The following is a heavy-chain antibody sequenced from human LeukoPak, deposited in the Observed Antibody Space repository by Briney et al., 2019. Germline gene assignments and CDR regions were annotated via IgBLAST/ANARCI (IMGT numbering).Heavy chain of an antibody. CDR3: ARVSSGWSDAFDI. D-gene: IGHD6-19*01. J-gene: IGHJ3*02. CDR1: GGSISSSSYY. CDR2: IYYSGST. V-gene: IGHV4-39*01. Sequence: KSSETLSLTCTVSGGSISSSSYYWGWIRQPPGKGLEWIGSIYYSGSTYYNPSLKSRVTISVDTSKNQFSLKLSSVTAADTAVYYCARVSSGWSDAFDIWGQGAMVTVSS.